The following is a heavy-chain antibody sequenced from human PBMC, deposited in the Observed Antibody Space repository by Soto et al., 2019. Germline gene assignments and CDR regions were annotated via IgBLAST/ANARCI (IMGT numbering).Heavy chain of an antibody. CDR2: ISYDGSNK. D-gene: IGHD2-15*01. Sequence: QVQLVESGGGVVQPGRSLRLSCAASGCTFSSYAMHWVRQAPGKGLEWVAVISYDGSNKYYADSVKGRFTISRDNSKNTLYLQMNSLRAEDTAVYYCARVGSRIRDAFDIWGQGTMVTVSS. J-gene: IGHJ3*02. V-gene: IGHV3-30-3*01. CDR3: ARVGSRIRDAFDI. CDR1: GCTFSSYA.